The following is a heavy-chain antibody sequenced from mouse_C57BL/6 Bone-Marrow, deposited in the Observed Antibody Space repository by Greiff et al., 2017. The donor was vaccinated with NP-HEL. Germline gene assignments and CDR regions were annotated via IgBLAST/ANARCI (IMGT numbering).Heavy chain of an antibody. CDR3: ARTDYYGSSYVEYYFDY. Sequence: DVKLQESGPGLVKPSQSLSLTCSVTGYSITSGYYWNWIRQFPGNKLEWMGYISYDGSNNYNPSLKNRISITRDTSKNQFFLKLNSVTTEDTATYYCARTDYYGSSYVEYYFDYWGQGTTLTVSS. J-gene: IGHJ2*01. V-gene: IGHV3-6*01. CDR1: GYSITSGYY. CDR2: ISYDGSN. D-gene: IGHD1-1*01.